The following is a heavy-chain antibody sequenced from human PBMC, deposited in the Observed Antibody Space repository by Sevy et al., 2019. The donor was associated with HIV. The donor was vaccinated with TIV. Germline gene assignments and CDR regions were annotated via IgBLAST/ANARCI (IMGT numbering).Heavy chain of an antibody. J-gene: IGHJ3*02. CDR1: GIKFRNSI. D-gene: IGHD1-26*01. V-gene: IGHV3-30*04. Sequence: GGSLRLSCSASGIKFRNSIFHWVRQAPGKGLEWVALMSFDGSIQYFGDSEMGRLTISRDDSKNTLYLQVNSLRVEDTAVYYCAREGETSGHAGAFDIWGQGTMVTVSS. CDR2: MSFDGSIQ. CDR3: AREGETSGHAGAFDI.